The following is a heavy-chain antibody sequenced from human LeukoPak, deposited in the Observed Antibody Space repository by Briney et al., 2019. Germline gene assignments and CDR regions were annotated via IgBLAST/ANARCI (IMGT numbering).Heavy chain of an antibody. V-gene: IGHV3-23*01. CDR1: GFTFSSYA. D-gene: IGHD2/OR15-2a*01. CDR2: ISGSGGST. CDR3: AKGGTENRLLPPSGYYYYYMDV. J-gene: IGHJ6*03. Sequence: GGSLRLSCAASGFTFSSYAMSWVRQAPGKGLEWVSAISGSGGSTYYADSVKGRFTISRDNSKNTLYLQMNSLRAEDTAVYYCAKGGTENRLLPPSGYYYYYMDVWGKGTTVTVSS.